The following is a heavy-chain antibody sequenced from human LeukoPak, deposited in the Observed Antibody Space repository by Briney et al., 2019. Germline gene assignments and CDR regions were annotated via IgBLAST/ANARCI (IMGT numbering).Heavy chain of an antibody. CDR2: ILYDGTNK. J-gene: IGHJ4*02. V-gene: IGHV3-30-3*01. CDR1: GFTFSNSW. CDR3: ARDRCSITSCYYDY. Sequence: GGSLRLSCAASGFTFSNSWMSWVRQAPGKGLEWVAVILYDGTNKYHADSVKGRFTISRDNSKNTLDLQMNSLRAEDTAVYYCARDRCSITSCYYDYWGQGTLVTVSS. D-gene: IGHD2-2*01.